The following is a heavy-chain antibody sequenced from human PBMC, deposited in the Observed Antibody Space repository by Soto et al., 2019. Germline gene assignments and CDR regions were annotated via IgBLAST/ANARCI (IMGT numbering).Heavy chain of an antibody. D-gene: IGHD6-13*01. V-gene: IGHV1-69*13. CDR1: GGTFSSYS. J-gene: IGHJ4*02. CDR3: ASEIAAALGFDY. Sequence: GASVKVSCKASGGTFSSYSISWVRQAPGQGLEWKGGIIPIFGTTNYAQKFQGRVTITADESTSTAYMELSSLRSEDTAVYYCASEIAAALGFDYWGQGTLVTVSS. CDR2: IIPIFGTT.